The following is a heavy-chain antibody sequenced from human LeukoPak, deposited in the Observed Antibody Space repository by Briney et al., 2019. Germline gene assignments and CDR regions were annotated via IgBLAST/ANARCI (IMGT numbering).Heavy chain of an antibody. CDR2: ISYDGSNK. CDR3: AKDGGSSGTFDY. Sequence: GRSLRLSCAASGFTFSSYGMHWARQAPGKGLEWVAVISYDGSNKYYADSVKGRFTISRDNSKNTLYLQMNSLRAEDTAVYYCAKDGGSSGTFDYWGQGTLVTVSS. V-gene: IGHV3-30*18. CDR1: GFTFSSYG. J-gene: IGHJ4*02. D-gene: IGHD2-15*01.